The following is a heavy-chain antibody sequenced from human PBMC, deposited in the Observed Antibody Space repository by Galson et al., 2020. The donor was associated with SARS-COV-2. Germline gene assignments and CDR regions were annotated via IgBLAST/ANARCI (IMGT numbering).Heavy chain of an antibody. Sequence: GGSLRLSCAASGLTFDDYAMHWVRQVPGKGLEWVSGITWNSGSTAYADSVKGRFTISRDNAKNSLFLQMNSLRVEDTALYYCAKDIRDKYYNFWSGYFFDYWGPGTLVTVSS. CDR2: ITWNSGST. CDR1: GLTFDDYA. V-gene: IGHV3-9*01. D-gene: IGHD3-3*01. J-gene: IGHJ4*02. CDR3: AKDIRDKYYNFWSGYFFDY.